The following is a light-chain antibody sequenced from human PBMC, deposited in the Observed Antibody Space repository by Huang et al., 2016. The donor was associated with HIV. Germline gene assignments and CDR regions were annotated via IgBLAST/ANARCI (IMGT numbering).Light chain of an antibody. Sequence: DIQMTQSPSSVSASVGDRVTITCRGSQHINSWLGWYQQKPGKAPKLLMYTASTLQSGVPSRFSGSGSGTDFTLTISSLQPEDFATYYCQQTNSFPWTFGQGTKVEIK. J-gene: IGKJ1*01. CDR1: QHINSW. V-gene: IGKV1D-12*01. CDR2: TAS. CDR3: QQTNSFPWT.